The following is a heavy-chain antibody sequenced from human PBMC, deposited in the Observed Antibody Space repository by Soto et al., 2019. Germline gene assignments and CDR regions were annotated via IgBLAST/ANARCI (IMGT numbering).Heavy chain of an antibody. D-gene: IGHD5-12*01. V-gene: IGHV3-30*03. Sequence: GGSLRLSCAASGFTFSSYAMHWARQAPGKGLEWVTVISIRGGDEYYAESVRGRFTISRDDSKNTLYLQMDSLRVEDTAVYYCARGTIVASQHLDYWGQGTLVTVSS. J-gene: IGHJ4*02. CDR2: ISIRGGDE. CDR3: ARGTIVASQHLDY. CDR1: GFTFSSYA.